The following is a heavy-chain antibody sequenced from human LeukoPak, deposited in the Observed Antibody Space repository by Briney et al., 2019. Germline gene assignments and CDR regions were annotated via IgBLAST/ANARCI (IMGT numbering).Heavy chain of an antibody. V-gene: IGHV3-23*01. Sequence: GGSLRLSCAAPGFTFSSYAMSWVRQAPGKGLEWVSAISGSGGSTYYADSVKGRFTISRDNSKNTLYLQMNSLRAEDTAVYYCARSVAVAGYWGNFDYWGQGTLVTVSS. CDR2: ISGSGGST. CDR1: GFTFSSYA. CDR3: ARSVAVAGYWGNFDY. D-gene: IGHD6-19*01. J-gene: IGHJ4*02.